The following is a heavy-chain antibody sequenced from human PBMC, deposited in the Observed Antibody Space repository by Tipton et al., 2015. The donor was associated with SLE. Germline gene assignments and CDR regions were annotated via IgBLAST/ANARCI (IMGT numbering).Heavy chain of an antibody. CDR1: GFTFSSYW. Sequence: SLRLSCAAPGFTFSSYWMHWVRQAPGKGLVWVSRINSDGSSTSYADSVKGRFTISRDNAKNTLYLQMNSLRAEDTAVYYCARDKDDYVWGSLYWGQGTLVTVSS. CDR2: INSDGSST. D-gene: IGHD3-16*01. CDR3: ARDKDDYVWGSLY. J-gene: IGHJ4*02. V-gene: IGHV3-74*01.